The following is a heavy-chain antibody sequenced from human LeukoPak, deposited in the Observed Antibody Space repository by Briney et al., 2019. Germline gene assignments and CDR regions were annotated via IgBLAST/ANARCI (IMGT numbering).Heavy chain of an antibody. J-gene: IGHJ4*02. CDR2: ITGSSSTI. CDR3: ARDQDYGFTY. D-gene: IGHD4-17*01. Sequence: GGSLRLSCAASGFTFSSYSMNWVRQAPGKGPEWISWITGSSSTIIYADSVKGRFTISRDNAKNSLYLQMNSLRAEDTAVYYCARDQDYGFTYWGQGTPVTVSS. CDR1: GFTFSSYS. V-gene: IGHV3-48*01.